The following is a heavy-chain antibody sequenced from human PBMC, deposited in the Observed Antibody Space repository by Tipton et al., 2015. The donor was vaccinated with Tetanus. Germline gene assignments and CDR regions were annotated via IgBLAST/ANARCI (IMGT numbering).Heavy chain of an antibody. CDR3: ARSAPYRFGSESLSPWFDP. CDR1: GDSMSGEFDY. CDR2: IHYRGTT. V-gene: IGHV4-31*03. Sequence: PGLVKPSETLSLTCTISGDSMSGEFDYWSWIRHLPGKGLEWIGYIHYRGTTLFNPSLKRRLTMSVDTSQNQSSLKLRSAAAADTAIYFCARSAPYRFGSESLSPWFDPWGQGMLVTVSS. J-gene: IGHJ5*02. D-gene: IGHD3-10*01.